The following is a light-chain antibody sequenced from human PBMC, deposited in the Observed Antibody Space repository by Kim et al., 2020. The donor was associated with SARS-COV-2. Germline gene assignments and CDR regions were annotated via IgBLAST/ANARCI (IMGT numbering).Light chain of an antibody. Sequence: LGQTVRITCQGGSLRSYYASWYQQKPGQAPVLVIYGKNNRPSGIPDRFSGSSSGNTASLTITGAQAEDEADYYCNSRDSSGNHLYVFGTGTKVTVL. CDR1: SLRSYY. CDR3: NSRDSSGNHLYV. V-gene: IGLV3-19*01. CDR2: GKN. J-gene: IGLJ1*01.